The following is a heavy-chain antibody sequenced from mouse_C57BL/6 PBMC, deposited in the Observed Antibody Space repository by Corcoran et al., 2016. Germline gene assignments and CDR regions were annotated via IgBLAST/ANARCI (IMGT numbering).Heavy chain of an antibody. V-gene: IGHV9-3*01. J-gene: IGHJ4*01. CDR2: INTYSGVP. CDR3: ARHYYGSSPYYAMDY. Sequence: QIQLVQSGPELKKPGETVKISCKASGYTFTTYGMSWVKQAPGKGLKWMGWINTYSGVPTYADDFKGRFAFSLETSASTAYLQINNLKNEDTATYFCARHYYGSSPYYAMDYWGQGTSVTVSS. D-gene: IGHD1-1*01. CDR1: GYTFTTYG.